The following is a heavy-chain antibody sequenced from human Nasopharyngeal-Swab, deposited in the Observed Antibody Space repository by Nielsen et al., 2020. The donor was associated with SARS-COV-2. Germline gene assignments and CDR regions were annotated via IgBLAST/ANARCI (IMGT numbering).Heavy chain of an antibody. CDR1: GYTITSDA. J-gene: IGHJ4*02. CDR2: NNAGNGNT. D-gene: IGHD3-22*01. Sequence: ASAKGSSKASGYTITSDAMHWERQAHGQRLEWRGWNNAGNGNTKYSQKFQGRVTITRDTAASTAYMELSSLRSEDAAVYYCARGGLLYYYDSSGYFFLDSWGQGTLVTVSS. CDR3: ARGGLLYYYDSSGYFFLDS. V-gene: IGHV1-3*01.